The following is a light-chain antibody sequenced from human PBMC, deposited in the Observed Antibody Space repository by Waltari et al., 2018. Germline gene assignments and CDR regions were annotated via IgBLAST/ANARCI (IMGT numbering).Light chain of an antibody. J-gene: IGLJ1*01. Sequence: SSVLTQPPSVSVAPGNTARITCGGNNTGRKSVHWYQQKPGQAPVLGVDDDSDRPSGIPERFPGSNSGNTATLTISRVEAGDEADYYCQVWDSSSDHRVFGTGTKVTVL. V-gene: IGLV3-21*03. CDR2: DDS. CDR3: QVWDSSSDHRV. CDR1: NTGRKS.